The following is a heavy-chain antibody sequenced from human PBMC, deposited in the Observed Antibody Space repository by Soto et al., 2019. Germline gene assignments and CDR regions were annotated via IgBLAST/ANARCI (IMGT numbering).Heavy chain of an antibody. J-gene: IGHJ6*02. CDR3: ARGDGRGSSGFCYCYGMDG. D-gene: IGHD6-25*01. CDR2: ISPYDGST. Sequence: QVQLVQSGAEVKKTGASVKVSCKASGFTFTNYFFHWVRQAPRQGLEWMGIISPYDGSTNYVQSLQGRVAMTSDTSTSTVCRGLSSLRSEDTAVYYCARGDGRGSSGFCYCYGMDGWGHGATGTLSS. CDR1: GFTFTNYF. V-gene: IGHV1-46*04.